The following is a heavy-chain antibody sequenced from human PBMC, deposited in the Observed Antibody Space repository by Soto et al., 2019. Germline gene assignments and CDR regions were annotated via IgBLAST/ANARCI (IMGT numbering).Heavy chain of an antibody. CDR3: ASVGDSSGYYLNWFDP. J-gene: IGHJ5*02. D-gene: IGHD3-22*01. V-gene: IGHV1-69*13. CDR2: IIPIFGTA. Sequence: SVKVSCKASGGTFSSYAISWVRQAPGQGLEWMGGIIPIFGTANYAQKFQGRVTITADESTSTAYMELSSLRSEDTAVYYCASVGDSSGYYLNWFDPWGQGTLVTVSS. CDR1: GGTFSSYA.